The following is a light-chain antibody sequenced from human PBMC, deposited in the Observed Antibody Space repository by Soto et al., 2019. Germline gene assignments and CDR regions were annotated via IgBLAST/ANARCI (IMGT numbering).Light chain of an antibody. J-gene: IGLJ2*01. V-gene: IGLV2-11*01. Sequence: QSVLTQPRSVSGSPGQSVTISCTGTSSDVGGYNYVSWYQRHPGKARKLIISDVTKRPSGVPDRFSGSKSGNTASLTISGLQAEDEADYDCCSYAGSDILIFGGGTKLTVL. CDR2: DVT. CDR1: SSDVGGYNY. CDR3: CSYAGSDILI.